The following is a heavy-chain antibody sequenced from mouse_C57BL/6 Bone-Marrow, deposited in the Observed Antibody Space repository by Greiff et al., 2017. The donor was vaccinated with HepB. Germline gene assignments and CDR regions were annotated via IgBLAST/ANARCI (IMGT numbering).Heavy chain of an antibody. CDR1: GFTFSSYA. CDR3: AREDALSYFDV. CDR2: ISDGGSYT. J-gene: IGHJ1*03. D-gene: IGHD2-3*01. V-gene: IGHV5-4*01. Sequence: EVKLVESGGGLVKPGGSLKLSCAASGFTFSSYAMSWVRQTPEKRLEWVATISDGGSYTYYPDNVKGRFTISRDNAKNNLYLQMSHLKSEDTAMYYCAREDALSYFDVWGTGTTVTVSS.